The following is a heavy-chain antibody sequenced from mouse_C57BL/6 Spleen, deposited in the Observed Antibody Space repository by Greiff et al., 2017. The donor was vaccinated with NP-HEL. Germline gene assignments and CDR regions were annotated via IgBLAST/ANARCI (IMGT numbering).Heavy chain of an antibody. CDR2: INPSSGYT. D-gene: IGHD4-1*01. J-gene: IGHJ2*01. V-gene: IGHV1-4*01. CDR3: ARSGTWGLDY. CDR1: GYTFTSYT. Sequence: QVQLKESGAELARPGASVKMSCKASGYTFTSYTMHWVKQRPGQGLEWIGYINPSSGYTKYNQKFKDKATLTADKSSSTAYMQLSSLTSEDSAVYYCARSGTWGLDYWGQGTTLTVSS.